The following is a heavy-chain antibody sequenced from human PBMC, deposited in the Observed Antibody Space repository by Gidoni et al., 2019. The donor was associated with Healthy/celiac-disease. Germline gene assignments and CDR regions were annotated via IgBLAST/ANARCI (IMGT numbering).Heavy chain of an antibody. D-gene: IGHD1-20*01. CDR3: ARMYNWNDLNYYYGMDV. V-gene: IGHV4-39*01. Sequence: QLQLQESGPGLVKPSETLSLPCTVSGGSIRSSSYYWGWIRQPPGKGLEWIGSIYYSGSTYYNPSLKSRVTISVDTSKNQFSLKLSSVTAADTAVYYCARMYNWNDLNYYYGMDVWGQGTTVTVSS. CDR1: GGSIRSSSYY. CDR2: IYYSGST. J-gene: IGHJ6*02.